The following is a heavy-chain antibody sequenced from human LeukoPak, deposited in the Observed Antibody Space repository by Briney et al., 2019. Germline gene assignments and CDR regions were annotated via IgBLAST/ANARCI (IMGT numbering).Heavy chain of an antibody. CDR1: GFTFSLYW. J-gene: IGHJ6*02. V-gene: IGHV3-7*03. CDR3: ARNNGMDV. Sequence: GGSLRLSCAASGFTFSLYWMTWVRQVPGRGPEWVANVNRDGSETYYLDSVKGRFTISKDNAKNSLYLQMNSLRAEDTALYHCARNNGMDVWGQGTTVIVSS. CDR2: VNRDGSET.